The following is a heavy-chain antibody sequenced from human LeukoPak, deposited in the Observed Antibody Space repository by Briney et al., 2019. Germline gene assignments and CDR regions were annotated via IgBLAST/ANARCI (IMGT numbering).Heavy chain of an antibody. Sequence: ASVKVSCKASGYTFTGYYMHWVRQAPGQGLEWMGWINPNSGGTNYAQKFQGRVTMTRDTSISTAYMELSRLRSDDTAVYYCARDFIVGATCFDYWGQGTLVTVPS. CDR3: ARDFIVGATCFDY. V-gene: IGHV1-2*02. CDR1: GYTFTGYY. CDR2: INPNSGGT. D-gene: IGHD1-26*01. J-gene: IGHJ4*02.